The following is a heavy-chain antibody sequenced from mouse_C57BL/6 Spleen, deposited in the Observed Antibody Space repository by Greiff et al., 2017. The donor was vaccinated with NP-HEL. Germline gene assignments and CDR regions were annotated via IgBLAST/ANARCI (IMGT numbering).Heavy chain of an antibody. Sequence: VQLQQSGAELVRPGASVKLSCTASGFNIKDDYMHWVKQRPEQGLEWIGWIDPENGDTEYASKFQGKATITADTSSNTAYLQLSSLTSEDTAVYYCTTGGRYDYFDYWGQGTTLTVSS. CDR1: GFNIKDDY. J-gene: IGHJ2*01. V-gene: IGHV14-4*01. D-gene: IGHD2-10*02. CDR2: IDPENGDT. CDR3: TTGGRYDYFDY.